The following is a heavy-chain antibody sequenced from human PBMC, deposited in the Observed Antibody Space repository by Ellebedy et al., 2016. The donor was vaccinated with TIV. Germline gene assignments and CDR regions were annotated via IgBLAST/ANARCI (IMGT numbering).Heavy chain of an antibody. D-gene: IGHD2-21*02. CDR3: ARSYCGGDCYGDAFDI. V-gene: IGHV1-46*01. CDR2: INPSGGSA. J-gene: IGHJ3*02. Sequence: ASVKVSCKPSGYTFTSYSMHWVRQPPGQGLEWMGIINPSGGSASYAQKFQGWVTMTRDTSISTAYLELSRLRSDDAAVYYCARSYCGGDCYGDAFDIWGQGTMVTVSS. CDR1: GYTFTSYS.